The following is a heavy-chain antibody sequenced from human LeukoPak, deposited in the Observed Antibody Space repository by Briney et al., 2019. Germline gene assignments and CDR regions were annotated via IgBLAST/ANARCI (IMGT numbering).Heavy chain of an antibody. CDR3: ARGGGYSGYDLDAFDI. D-gene: IGHD5-12*01. Sequence: GGSLRLSCVGSGFSFSSSDMNWVRQAPGKGLEWVSSISTTSDYIYHADSVKGRFTISRDNAKNSLHLQMNSLRAEDTAVYYCARGGGYSGYDLDAFDIWGQGTMVTVSS. J-gene: IGHJ3*02. V-gene: IGHV3-21*01. CDR1: GFSFSSSD. CDR2: ISTTSDYI.